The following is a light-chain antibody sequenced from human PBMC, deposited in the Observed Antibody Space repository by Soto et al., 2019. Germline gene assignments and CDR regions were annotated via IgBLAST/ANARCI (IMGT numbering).Light chain of an antibody. V-gene: IGKV2-28*01. CDR2: LGS. J-gene: IGKJ5*01. CDR1: QSLLHSNGYNY. Sequence: DIVMTQSPLSLSVAPGEPASISCRSSQSLLHSNGYNYFEWYLQKPGQSPQLLIYLGSNRASGVTDRFSGGGSGTDFTLKISIVEAEDVGVYYFMQTLQTPTVGQGTRLEIK. CDR3: MQTLQTPT.